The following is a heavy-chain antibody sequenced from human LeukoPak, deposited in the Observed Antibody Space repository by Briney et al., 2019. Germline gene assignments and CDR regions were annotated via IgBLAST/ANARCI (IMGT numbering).Heavy chain of an antibody. V-gene: IGHV1-18*01. CDR3: ARGGPYSSSWYLPYYHYYMDV. Sequence: GASVKVSCKASGYTFTSYGISWVRQAPGQGLEWMGWISAYNGNTNYAQKLQGRVTMTTDTSTSTAYMELRSLRSDDTAVYYCARGGPYSSSWYLPYYHYYMDVWGKGTTVTVSS. D-gene: IGHD6-13*01. J-gene: IGHJ6*03. CDR1: GYTFTSYG. CDR2: ISAYNGNT.